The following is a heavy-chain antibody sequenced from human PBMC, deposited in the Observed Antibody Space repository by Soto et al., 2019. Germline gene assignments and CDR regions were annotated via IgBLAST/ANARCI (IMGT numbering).Heavy chain of an antibody. CDR3: AKANDKDITVVYSY. D-gene: IGHD2-2*01. V-gene: IGHV3-23*01. Sequence: EVQLLEFGGGLVQPGGSLRLSCAASGFTFSTYAMSWVRQAPGKGLEWVSGVTGNGGRTYYADSVKGRFTISRDNSKNTLYLQMSSLRAEDTAIYHCAKANDKDITVVYSYWGQGTLVTVSP. J-gene: IGHJ4*02. CDR1: GFTFSTYA. CDR2: VTGNGGRT.